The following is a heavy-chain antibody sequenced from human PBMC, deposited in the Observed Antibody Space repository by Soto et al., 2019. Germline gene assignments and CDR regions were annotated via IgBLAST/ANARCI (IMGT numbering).Heavy chain of an antibody. Sequence: GGSLRLSCAASGFTFSNAWMSWVRQAPGKGLEWVGRIKSKTDGGTTDYAAPVKGRFTISRDDSKNTLYLQMNSLKTEDTAVYYCTTQAQWLVRLVDYWGQGTLVTVSS. CDR3: TTQAQWLVRLVDY. CDR1: GFTFSNAW. V-gene: IGHV3-15*01. J-gene: IGHJ4*02. CDR2: IKSKTDGGTT. D-gene: IGHD6-19*01.